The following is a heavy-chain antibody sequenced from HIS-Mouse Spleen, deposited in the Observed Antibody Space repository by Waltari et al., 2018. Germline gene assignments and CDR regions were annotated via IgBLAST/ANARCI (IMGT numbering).Heavy chain of an antibody. CDR2: IYYSGST. CDR3: ARDGAAGDRYFDY. CDR1: GGSICSGGYY. J-gene: IGHJ4*02. D-gene: IGHD6-25*01. V-gene: IGHV4-31*03. Sequence: QVQLQESGPGLVKPSQTLSLTCTVSGGSICSGGYYWSWLRQHPGKGLEWIGYIYYSGSTYYNPSLKSRVTISVDTSKNQFSLKLSSVTAADTAVYYCARDGAAGDRYFDYWGQGTLVTVSS.